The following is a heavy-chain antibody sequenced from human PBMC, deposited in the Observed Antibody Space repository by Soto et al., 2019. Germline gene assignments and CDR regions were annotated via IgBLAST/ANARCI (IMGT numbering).Heavy chain of an antibody. CDR3: ARAYSDYGRYFDL. Sequence: QVQLQESGPGLVKPSQTLSLTCTVSAGSMSSGGHFWSWIRQNPGKGLEWIAYIDYSRTTYYNPSLKSRVVVAVDTSEKQFSLKLSSVTAADTAVYYCARAYSDYGRYFDLWGRCTLVTVSS. CDR1: AGSMSSGGHF. V-gene: IGHV4-31*03. J-gene: IGHJ2*01. D-gene: IGHD4-17*01. CDR2: IDYSRTT.